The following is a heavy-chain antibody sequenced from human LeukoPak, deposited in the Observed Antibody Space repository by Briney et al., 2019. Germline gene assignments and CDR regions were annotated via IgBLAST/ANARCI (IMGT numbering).Heavy chain of an antibody. D-gene: IGHD6-13*01. CDR3: ARENQIAAAGTLYNWFDP. J-gene: IGHJ5*02. CDR2: IYSGGST. Sequence: GGSLRLSCAASGFTVSSNYMSWVRQAPGKGLEWVSVIYSGGSTYYADSVKGRFTISRDNSKNTLYLQMNSLRAEDTAVYYCARENQIAAAGTLYNWFDPWGEGTLVTVSS. CDR1: GFTVSSNY. V-gene: IGHV3-66*01.